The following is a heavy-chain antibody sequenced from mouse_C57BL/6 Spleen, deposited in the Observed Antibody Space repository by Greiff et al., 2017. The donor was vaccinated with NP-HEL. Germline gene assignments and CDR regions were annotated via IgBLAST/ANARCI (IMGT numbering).Heavy chain of an antibody. J-gene: IGHJ1*03. CDR2: INPNNGGT. CDR3: ARDGGNYVGYFDV. V-gene: IGHV1-18*01. D-gene: IGHD2-1*01. Sequence: EVKVVESGPELVKPGAPVKIPCKASGYTFTDYNMDWVKQSHGKSLEWIGDINPNNGGTIYNQKFKGKATLTVDKSSSTAYMELRSLTSEDTAVYYCARDGGNYVGYFDVWGTGTTVTVSS. CDR1: GYTFTDYN.